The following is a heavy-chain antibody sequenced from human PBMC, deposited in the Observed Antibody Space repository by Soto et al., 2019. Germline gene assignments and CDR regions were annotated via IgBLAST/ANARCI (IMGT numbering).Heavy chain of an antibody. J-gene: IGHJ6*02. D-gene: IGHD3-10*01. CDR2: IYFGTT. Sequence: SETLSLSCTVSGGSISASSFYWGWIRQPPGKGLEWIGSIYFGTTYYNPSLKSRVTISIYASKNQFALNLSSVTAADTALDYCARHLREYWEPPPYGMDVWGQGTTIT. V-gene: IGHV4-39*01. CDR1: GGSISASSFY. CDR3: ARHLREYWEPPPYGMDV.